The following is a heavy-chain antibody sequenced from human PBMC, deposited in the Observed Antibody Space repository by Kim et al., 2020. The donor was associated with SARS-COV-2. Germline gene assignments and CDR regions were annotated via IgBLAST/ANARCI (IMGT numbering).Heavy chain of an antibody. Sequence: GGSLRLSCAASGFTFSNYAMSWVRQAPGKGLEWVSGISSTGKIYYADSVRGRFTISRDDSKNTLYVQMNSLRAEDTALYYCAKDICTNDSCNTRIPYYFDGWGQGTLVTVAS. CDR3: AKDICTNDSCNTRIPYYFDG. J-gene: IGHJ4*02. CDR1: GFTFSNYA. CDR2: ISSTGKI. D-gene: IGHD2-2*01. V-gene: IGHV3-23*01.